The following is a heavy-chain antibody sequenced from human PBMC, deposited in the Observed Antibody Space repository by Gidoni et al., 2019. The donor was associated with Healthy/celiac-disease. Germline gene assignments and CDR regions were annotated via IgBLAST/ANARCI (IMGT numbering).Heavy chain of an antibody. J-gene: IGHJ6*02. Sequence: QVQLVQSGAEVKKPGASVKVSCKASGYTFTSYYMHWVRQAPGQGLEWMGIINPSGGSKSYAKKFQGRVTITRDTSTSTVYRELSSLISEDTAVYYGAREQGLRPTGIAAAGTGGGRPYYYYGMDVWGQGTTVTVSS. CDR2: INPSGGSK. V-gene: IGHV1-46*01. CDR3: AREQGLRPTGIAAAGTGGGRPYYYYGMDV. D-gene: IGHD6-13*01. CDR1: GYTFTSYY.